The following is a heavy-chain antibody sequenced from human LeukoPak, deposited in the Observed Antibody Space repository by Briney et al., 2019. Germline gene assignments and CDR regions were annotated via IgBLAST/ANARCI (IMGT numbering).Heavy chain of an antibody. CDR1: GGSITSLY. CDR3: ARDSYCTNGVCYKQFWVI. D-gene: IGHD2-8*01. V-gene: IGHV4-34*01. J-gene: IGHJ3*02. CDR2: INHSGST. Sequence: SETLSLTCAVSGGSITSLYCNWIRQPPGKGLEWIGEINHSGSTNYNPSLKSRVTISVDTSKTQFSLKLSSVTAADTAVYYCARDSYCTNGVCYKQFWVIWGQGTMVTVSS.